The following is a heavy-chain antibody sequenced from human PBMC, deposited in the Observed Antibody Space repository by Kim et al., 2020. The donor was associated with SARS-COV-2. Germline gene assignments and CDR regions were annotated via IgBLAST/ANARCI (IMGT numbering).Heavy chain of an antibody. Sequence: GGSLRLSCAASGFTFSSYAMSWVRQAPGKGLEWVSVISGDGGTTYYADSVKGRVTISRDNSKNTVYLQMSSLRVVDTAVYYCAKQDYYDSSGKSHYYGTDVWGQGTTVTVSS. D-gene: IGHD3-22*01. CDR3: AKQDYYDSSGKSHYYGTDV. CDR2: ISGDGGTT. J-gene: IGHJ6*02. CDR1: GFTFSSYA. V-gene: IGHV3-23*01.